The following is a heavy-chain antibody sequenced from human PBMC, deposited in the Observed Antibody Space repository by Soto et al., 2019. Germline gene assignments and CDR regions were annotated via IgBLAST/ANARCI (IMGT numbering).Heavy chain of an antibody. CDR2: IDPSDSYT. V-gene: IGHV5-10-1*01. CDR3: ARLGIAAAGDYYYYGMDV. CDR1: GYSFTIYW. J-gene: IGHJ6*02. D-gene: IGHD6-13*01. Sequence: GESLNISCKDSGYSFTIYWISWVRQMPGKGLEWMGRIDPSDSYTNYSPSFQGHVTISADKSISTAYLQWSSLKASDTAMYYCARLGIAAAGDYYYYGMDVWGQGTTVTVSS.